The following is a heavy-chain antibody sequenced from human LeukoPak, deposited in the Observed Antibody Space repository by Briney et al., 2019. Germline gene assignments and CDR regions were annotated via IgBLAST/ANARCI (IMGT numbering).Heavy chain of an antibody. J-gene: IGHJ1*01. Sequence: GGSLRLSCAASGFTFSDYTMSWVRQAPGMGLEWVSYISTISSTTYYTDSMKGRFTISRDNAKNSLYLQMSSLRAEDTAVYYCATQGEHSYDSNRSGYFQHWGQGTLVAVSS. CDR1: GFTFSDYT. V-gene: IGHV3-48*01. CDR3: ATQGEHSYDSNRSGYFQH. D-gene: IGHD3-22*01. CDR2: ISTISSTT.